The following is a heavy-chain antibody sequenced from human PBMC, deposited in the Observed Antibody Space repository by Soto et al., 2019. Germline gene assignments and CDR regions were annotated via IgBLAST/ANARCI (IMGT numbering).Heavy chain of an antibody. CDR2: VDYSGTA. D-gene: IGHD6-13*01. CDR1: SGSISVTNVF. J-gene: IGHJ4*02. Sequence: SETLSLTCTVSSGSISVTNVFWGWVRQPPGKGLEWIGNVDYSGTAYFSPSLATRVTFHVDTSKNQFSLALYSVTAADTAVYYCARIAGRHLDYWGQGILVTVSS. V-gene: IGHV4-39*01. CDR3: ARIAGRHLDY.